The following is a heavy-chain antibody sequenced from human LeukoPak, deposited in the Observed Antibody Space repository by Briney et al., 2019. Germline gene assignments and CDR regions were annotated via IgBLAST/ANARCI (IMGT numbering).Heavy chain of an antibody. CDR2: ISSSSSYI. CDR1: GFTFSSYS. J-gene: IGHJ3*02. CDR3: ARWYIWNYGDAFDI. V-gene: IGHV3-21*01. D-gene: IGHD1-7*01. Sequence: GGSLRLSCAAYGFTFSSYSMNWGRQAPGKGLEWVSSISSSSSYIYYADSVKGRFTISRDNAKNSLYLQMNSLRAEDTAVYYCARWYIWNYGDAFDIWGQGTIVTVSS.